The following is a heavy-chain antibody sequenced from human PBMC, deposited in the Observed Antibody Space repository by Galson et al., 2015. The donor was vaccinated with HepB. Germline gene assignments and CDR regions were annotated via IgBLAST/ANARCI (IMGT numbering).Heavy chain of an antibody. Sequence: SVKVSCKASGYTFSDYYIHWVRQAPGQGFEWMGIINPRDGSANYAQKFQGRLIMTRDTSTSTVYLELSSLRSDDTAVYYCARPTHAGSSEGGGFHYWGQGALVTVSS. CDR2: INPRDGSA. CDR3: ARPTHAGSSEGGGFHY. D-gene: IGHD6-6*01. V-gene: IGHV1-46*01. J-gene: IGHJ4*02. CDR1: GYTFSDYY.